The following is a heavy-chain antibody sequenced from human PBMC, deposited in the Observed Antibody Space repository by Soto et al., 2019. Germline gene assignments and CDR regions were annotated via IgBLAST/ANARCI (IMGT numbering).Heavy chain of an antibody. Sequence: SVKVSCKASGFTFTSSAMQWVRQARGQRLEWIGWIVVGSGNTNYAQKFQERVTITRDMSTSTAYMELSSLRSEDTAVYYCAAKGRYSGYAGFDYWGQGTLVTVSS. CDR1: GFTFTSSA. D-gene: IGHD5-12*01. CDR3: AAKGRYSGYAGFDY. J-gene: IGHJ4*02. V-gene: IGHV1-58*02. CDR2: IVVGSGNT.